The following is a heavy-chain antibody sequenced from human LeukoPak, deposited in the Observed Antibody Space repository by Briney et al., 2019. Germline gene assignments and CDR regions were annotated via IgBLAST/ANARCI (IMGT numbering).Heavy chain of an antibody. CDR3: ARHPPVRGLGTYYFDY. V-gene: IGHV4-30-4*01. CDR1: GGSISSGDYY. CDR2: IYYSGST. D-gene: IGHD7-27*01. J-gene: IGHJ4*02. Sequence: SQTLSLTCTVSGGSISSGDYYWSWIRQPPGKGLEWIGYIYYSGSTYYNPSLKSRVTISVDTSKNQFSLKLSSVTAADTAVYYSARHPPVRGLGTYYFDYWGQGTLVTVSS.